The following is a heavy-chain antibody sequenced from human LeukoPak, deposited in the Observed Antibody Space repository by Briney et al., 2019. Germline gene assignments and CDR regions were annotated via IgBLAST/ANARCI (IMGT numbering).Heavy chain of an antibody. J-gene: IGHJ4*02. V-gene: IGHV3-23*01. D-gene: IGHD3-10*01. CDR3: ARDRLTSRVRGVVIGGYFDY. CDR2: ISRRDDYT. Sequence: GGSLRLSCAASGFAFSSYAMSWVRQPPGKGLEWVSVISRRDDYTYYADSVKGRFTISRDNSKNTLYLQMNSLRAEDTAVYYCARDRLTSRVRGVVIGGYFDYWGQGTPVTVSS. CDR1: GFAFSSYA.